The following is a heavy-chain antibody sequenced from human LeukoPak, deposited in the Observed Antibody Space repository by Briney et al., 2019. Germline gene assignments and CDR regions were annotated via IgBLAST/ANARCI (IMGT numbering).Heavy chain of an antibody. D-gene: IGHD5-12*01. CDR3: AREHSGYDFPGRDYYYMDV. CDR1: GFTFDDYG. V-gene: IGHV3-23*01. CDR2: ISGSGGST. Sequence: GGSLRLSCAAPGFTFDDYGMSWVRQAPGKGLEWVSAISGSGGSTYYADSVKGRFTISRDNSKNTLYLQMNSLRAEDTAVYYCAREHSGYDFPGRDYYYMDVWGKGTTVTVSS. J-gene: IGHJ6*03.